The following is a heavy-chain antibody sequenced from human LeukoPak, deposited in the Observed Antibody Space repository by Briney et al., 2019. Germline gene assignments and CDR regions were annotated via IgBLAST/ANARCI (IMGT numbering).Heavy chain of an antibody. V-gene: IGHV1-24*01. CDR1: GSKLTEFS. J-gene: IGHJ4*02. Sequence: GASVMVACKVFGSKLTEFSMHWVRQAPGKGLEWMGGFGPEHGETLYAQNFQGRVAVTEDRATDTAYMELRSLRSDDTAVYYCARDQGESYSSGWYPFDYWGQGTLVTVSS. D-gene: IGHD6-19*01. CDR3: ARDQGESYSSGWYPFDY. CDR2: FGPEHGET.